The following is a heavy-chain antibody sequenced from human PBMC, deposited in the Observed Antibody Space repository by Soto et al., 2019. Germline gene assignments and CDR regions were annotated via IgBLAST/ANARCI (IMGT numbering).Heavy chain of an antibody. V-gene: IGHV4-4*02. J-gene: IGHJ3*02. CDR2: IYHSGST. CDR1: GGSISSSNW. D-gene: IGHD4-17*01. Sequence: SETLSLTCAVSGGSISSSNWWSWVRQPPGKGLEWIGEIYHSGSTNYNPSLKSRVTISVETSKNQFSLKLSSVTAADTAVYFCVRIDYGGNSRVAFDIWGQGTKVTVSS. CDR3: VRIDYGGNSRVAFDI.